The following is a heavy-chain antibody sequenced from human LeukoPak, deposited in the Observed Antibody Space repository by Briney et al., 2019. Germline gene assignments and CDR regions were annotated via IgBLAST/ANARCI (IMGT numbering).Heavy chain of an antibody. D-gene: IGHD1-20*01. J-gene: IGHJ4*02. CDR2: ISSSSSYI. Sequence: GGSLRLSCAASGFTFSSYSMNWVRQAPGKGLEWVSSISSSSSYIYYADSVKGRFTISRDNAKNSLYLQMNSLRAEDTAVYYCARKVEDNWERFFDYWGQGNLVTVSS. CDR1: GFTFSSYS. CDR3: ARKVEDNWERFFDY. V-gene: IGHV3-21*01.